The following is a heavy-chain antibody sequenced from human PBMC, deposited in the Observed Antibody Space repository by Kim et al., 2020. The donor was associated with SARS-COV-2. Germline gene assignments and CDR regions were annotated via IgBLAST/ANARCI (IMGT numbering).Heavy chain of an antibody. V-gene: IGHV3-15*07. D-gene: IGHD1-26*01. J-gene: IGHJ6*02. CDR3: ATRMEGVGATMHFYDSDV. CDR1: GFTLKNTW. CDR2: IKSEADGGTT. Sequence: GGSLRLSCAASGFTLKNTWMNWVRQAPGKGLEWVGRIKSEADGGTTDYVAPVIGRFTIARDDSKNMLYLHLNSLKSEDTAVYYCATRMEGVGATMHFYDSDVWGQGTTVTVSS.